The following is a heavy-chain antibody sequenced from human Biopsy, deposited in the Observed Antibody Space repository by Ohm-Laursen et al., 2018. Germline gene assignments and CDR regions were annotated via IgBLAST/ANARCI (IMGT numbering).Heavy chain of an antibody. V-gene: IGHV1-8*01. D-gene: IGHD1-7*01. CDR2: MNPKSGDT. Sequence: SVKVSCKASGYTFINYDIHWVRQASGQGLEWMGWMNPKSGDTGYAHKFQGRVTMARNASISTANMEMSSLRSEDTAAYYCARGRLSGTRRALDIWGQGTMVTVSS. CDR3: ARGRLSGTRRALDI. CDR1: GYTFINYD. J-gene: IGHJ3*02.